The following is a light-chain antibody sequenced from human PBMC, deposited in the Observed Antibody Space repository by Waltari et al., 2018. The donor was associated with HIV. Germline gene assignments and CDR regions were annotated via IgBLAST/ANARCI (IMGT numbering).Light chain of an antibody. CDR1: SSNIGTNY. J-gene: IGLJ3*02. CDR2: RNN. Sequence: QSVLTQPPSASGTPGQSVTISCSGTSSNIGTNYVYWYQQCPGTAPKLLIYRNNKRPSGVPDRVSGSKSGTSASLDIGGLRSDDEAEYYCAAWDDTLTGVFGGGTKLTVL. CDR3: AAWDDTLTGV. V-gene: IGLV1-47*01.